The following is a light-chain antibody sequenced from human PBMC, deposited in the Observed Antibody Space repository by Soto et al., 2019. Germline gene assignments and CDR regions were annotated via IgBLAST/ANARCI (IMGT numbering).Light chain of an antibody. V-gene: IGKV1-39*01. CDR3: QQSYSTPQT. J-gene: IGKJ1*01. Sequence: DIQMTQSPSSLSVSVGDRVTITCRASQSISSYLNWYQQKPGKAPKLLIYAASSLQRGVPSRFSGSGSGTDFTLTISSLQPEDFATYYCQQSYSTPQTFGQGTKVEIK. CDR1: QSISSY. CDR2: AAS.